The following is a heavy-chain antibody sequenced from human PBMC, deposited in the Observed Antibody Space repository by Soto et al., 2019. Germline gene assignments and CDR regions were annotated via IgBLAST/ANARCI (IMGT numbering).Heavy chain of an antibody. J-gene: IGHJ4*02. CDR2: ISYDGSNK. V-gene: IGHV3-30*18. CDR3: AKLSPTSGFYDSSGYPDY. D-gene: IGHD3-22*01. Sequence: QVQLVESGGGVVQPGRSLRLSCAASGFTFSSYCMHWVRQAPGKGLEWGAVISYDGSNKYYADSVKGRFTISRDNSKITLYLQMNILGAEDTAVYYCAKLSPTSGFYDSSGYPDYLGQGTLVTVSS. CDR1: GFTFSSYC.